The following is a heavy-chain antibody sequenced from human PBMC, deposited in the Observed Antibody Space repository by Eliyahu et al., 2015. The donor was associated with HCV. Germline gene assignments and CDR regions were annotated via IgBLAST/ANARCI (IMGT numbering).Heavy chain of an antibody. V-gene: IGHV4-59*11. Sequence: VQLQESGPGLVKPSETLSLXCTVSGXSFXNLVWSWLRQSPEKGLEWIGFFSMSGTTKNNPSLKSRVTISGDTSKNQFFLRMTSVTAADTAKYYCARVGSGANPRGPGAFDVWGPGTGVTVSS. D-gene: IGHD4/OR15-4a*01. CDR1: GXSFXNLV. J-gene: IGHJ3*01. CDR2: FSMSGTT. CDR3: ARVGSGANPRGPGAFDV.